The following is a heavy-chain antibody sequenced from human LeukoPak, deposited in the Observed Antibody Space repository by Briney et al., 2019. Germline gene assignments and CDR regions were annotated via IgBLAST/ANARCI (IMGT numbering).Heavy chain of an antibody. D-gene: IGHD3-10*01. J-gene: IGHJ4*02. CDR1: GGSISSSSYY. V-gene: IGHV4-39*01. CDR2: IYHSGST. CDR3: ARQAGSYYRFDY. Sequence: SETLSLTCTVSGGSISSSSYYWGWIRQPPGKGLEWIGSIYHSGSTYYNPSLKSRVTISVDTSKNQFSLKLSSVTAADTAVYYCARQAGSYYRFDYWGQGTLVTVSS.